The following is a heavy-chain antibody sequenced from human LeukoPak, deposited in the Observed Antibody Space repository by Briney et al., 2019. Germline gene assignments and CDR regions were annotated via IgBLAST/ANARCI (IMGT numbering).Heavy chain of an antibody. Sequence: SETLSLTCTVSGGSISSSSYYWGWIRQPPGKGLEWIGSIYYSGSTYYNPSLKSRVTISEDTSKNQFSLKLSSVTAADTAVYYCAKSSYENNWFDPWGQGTLVTVSS. CDR1: GGSISSSSYY. D-gene: IGHD5-12*01. CDR3: AKSSYENNWFDP. V-gene: IGHV4-39*07. CDR2: IYYSGST. J-gene: IGHJ5*02.